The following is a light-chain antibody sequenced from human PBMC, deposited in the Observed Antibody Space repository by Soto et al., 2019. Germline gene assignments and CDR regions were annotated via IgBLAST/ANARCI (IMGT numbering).Light chain of an antibody. CDR3: HQRSNGPPWT. V-gene: IGKV4-1*01. Sequence: DIVMTQSPDSLAVSLGERATINCKSSQSVLYSSNNKNYLAWYQQKPGQPPRLPIYDASKRATGIPPRFSGSGSTTDFTLTISSLEPEDFAVYYCHQRSNGPPWTFGQGTKV. CDR2: DAS. J-gene: IGKJ1*01. CDR1: QSVLYSSNNKNY.